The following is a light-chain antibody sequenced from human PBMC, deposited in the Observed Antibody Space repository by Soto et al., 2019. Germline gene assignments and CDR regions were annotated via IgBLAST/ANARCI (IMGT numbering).Light chain of an antibody. CDR2: GAS. CDR3: QEYNSDPFT. J-gene: IGKJ3*01. CDR1: QGISNY. V-gene: IGKV1-27*01. Sequence: DIQMTQSPSSLSASVGDRVTVTCRASQGISNYLAWYQQKPGKVPKLLIYGASTLQSGVPSRFSGSGSGADFTLSISSLQPEDVATYYCQEYNSDPFTFGPGTTVDIK.